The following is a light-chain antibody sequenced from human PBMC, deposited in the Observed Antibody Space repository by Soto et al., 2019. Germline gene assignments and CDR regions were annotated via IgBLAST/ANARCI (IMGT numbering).Light chain of an antibody. Sequence: QSVLTQPPSVSGAPGQSISISCTGSSSNIGADHGVHWYQQFPGKAPKLIISGKTNPPSGVPDRFSGSKSGTSASLAITGLEAEDEADYYCQSYDSSLSGSVFGGGTKVTVL. CDR1: SSNIGADHG. CDR3: QSYDSSLSGSV. CDR2: GKT. V-gene: IGLV1-40*01. J-gene: IGLJ2*01.